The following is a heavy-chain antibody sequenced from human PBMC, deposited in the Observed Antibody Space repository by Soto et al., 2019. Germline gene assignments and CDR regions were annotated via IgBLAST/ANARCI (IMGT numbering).Heavy chain of an antibody. CDR1: GFTFTTYW. V-gene: IGHV3-74*01. D-gene: IGHD1-1*01. CDR3: ARDLTGNNTY. Sequence: GGSLRLSCAASGFTFTTYWMHWVRQAPGKGLVWVSRINSDGSTTNYADSVKGRFTISRDNAKNMLYLQMNSLRVDDTAVYYCARDLTGNNTYWGQGTLVTVSS. J-gene: IGHJ4*02. CDR2: INSDGSTT.